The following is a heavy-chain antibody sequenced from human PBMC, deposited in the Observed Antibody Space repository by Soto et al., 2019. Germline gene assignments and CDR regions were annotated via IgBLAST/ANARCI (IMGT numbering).Heavy chain of an antibody. CDR2: IYYSGST. CDR1: SGSISSSSYY. V-gene: IGHV4-39*01. CDR3: ARTATRIAVFDY. D-gene: IGHD6-19*01. J-gene: IGHJ4*02. Sequence: QLQLQESGPGLVKPSETLSLTCTVSSGSISSSSYYWGWIRQPPGKGLEWIGSIYYSGSTYYNPSLKSRVTISVDTSKNQFSLKLSSVTAADTAVYYCARTATRIAVFDYWGQGTLVTVSS.